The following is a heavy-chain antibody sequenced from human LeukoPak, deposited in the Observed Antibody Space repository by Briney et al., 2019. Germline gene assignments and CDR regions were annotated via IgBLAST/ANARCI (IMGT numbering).Heavy chain of an antibody. CDR2: IIPIFGTA. D-gene: IGHD3-3*01. J-gene: IGHJ4*02. CDR1: GGTFSSYA. Sequence: GSSVKVSCKASGGTFSSYAISWVRQAPGQGLEWMGRIIPIFGTANYAQKFQGRVTMTRDTSISTAYMELSRLRSDDTAVYYCARESKTYYDSPIDYWGQGTLVTVSS. CDR3: ARESKTYYDSPIDY. V-gene: IGHV1-69*05.